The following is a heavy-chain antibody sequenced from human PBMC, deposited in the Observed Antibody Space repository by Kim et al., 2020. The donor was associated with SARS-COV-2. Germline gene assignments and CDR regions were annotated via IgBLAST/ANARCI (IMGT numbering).Heavy chain of an antibody. J-gene: IGHJ6*02. CDR2: IWYDGSNK. CDR3: ARDRLRFRDRFYYYGMDV. D-gene: IGHD5-12*01. Sequence: GGSLRLSCAASGFTFSSYGMHWVRQAPGKGLEWVAVIWYDGSNKYYADSVKGRFTISRDNSKNTLYLQMNSLRAEDTAVYYCARDRLRFRDRFYYYGMDVWGQGTTVTVSS. V-gene: IGHV3-33*01. CDR1: GFTFSSYG.